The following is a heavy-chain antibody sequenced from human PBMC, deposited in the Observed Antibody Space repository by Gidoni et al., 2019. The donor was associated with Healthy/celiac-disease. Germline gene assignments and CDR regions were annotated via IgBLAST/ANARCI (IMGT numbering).Heavy chain of an antibody. CDR2: IYYSGST. CDR1: GGSIRSGDYY. V-gene: IGHV4-30-4*01. CDR3: ARVPGLQTNWFDP. J-gene: IGHJ5*02. D-gene: IGHD4-4*01. Sequence: QVQLQESGPGLVKPSQNLSLTCTVSGGSIRSGDYYWSWIRQPPGKGLEWIGYIYYSGSTYYNPSLKSRVTISVDTSKNQFSLKLSSVTAADTAVYYCARVPGLQTNWFDPWGQGTLVTVSS.